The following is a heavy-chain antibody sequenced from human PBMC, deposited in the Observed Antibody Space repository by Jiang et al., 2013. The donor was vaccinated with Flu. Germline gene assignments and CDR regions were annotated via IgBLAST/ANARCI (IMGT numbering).Heavy chain of an antibody. D-gene: IGHD1-1*01. CDR1: GGSISSGSYY. Sequence: GPGLVKPSQTLSLTCTVSGGSISSGSYYWGWIRQPAGKGLEWIGRIYTSGSTNYNPSLKSRVTISVDTSKNQFSLKLSSVTAADTAVYYCAREDLGIYNAYDYYYGMDVWGQGTTV. V-gene: IGHV4-61*02. CDR3: AREDLGIYNAYDYYYGMDV. J-gene: IGHJ6*02. CDR2: IYTSGST.